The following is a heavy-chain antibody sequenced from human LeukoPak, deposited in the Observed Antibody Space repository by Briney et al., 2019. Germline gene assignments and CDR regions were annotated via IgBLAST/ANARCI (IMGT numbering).Heavy chain of an antibody. CDR1: GGSISSSSYF. J-gene: IGHJ4*02. CDR3: ARGIRPPGGRPFDY. Sequence: SETLSLTCTVSGGSISSSSYFWGWIRQPPGKGLEWIGSIYYSGSTYYNPSLKSRVTISVDTSKNQFSLKLSSVTAADTAVYYCARGIRPPGGRPFDYWGQGTLVTVSS. CDR2: IYYSGST. D-gene: IGHD1-14*01. V-gene: IGHV4-39*07.